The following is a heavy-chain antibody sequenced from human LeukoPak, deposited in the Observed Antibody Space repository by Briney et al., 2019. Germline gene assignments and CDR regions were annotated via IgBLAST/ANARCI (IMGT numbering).Heavy chain of an antibody. CDR2: IVVGSGNT. D-gene: IGHD6-13*01. J-gene: IGHJ5*02. CDR3: ATDPTGYSTNWFDP. V-gene: IGHV1-58*01. CDR1: GFSFTDSS. Sequence: ASVKVSCKASGFSFTDSSVHWMRQARGQSPEWIGWIVVGSGNTNYAQKFQERVSFTRDTSTSTAYMELSSLRSEDTAVYYCATDPTGYSTNWFDPWGQGTLVTVSS.